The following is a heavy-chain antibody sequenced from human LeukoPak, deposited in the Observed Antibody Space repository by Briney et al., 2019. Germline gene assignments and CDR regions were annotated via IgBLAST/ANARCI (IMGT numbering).Heavy chain of an antibody. Sequence: PGGSLRLSCAASGFPFSDYYMSWIRQAPGKGLEWVAYISGGSHIYYADSVKGRFTISRDNSKNTLYLQMNSLRAEDTAIYYCAKKRGGTYYFDYWGQGTLVTVSS. CDR2: ISGGSHI. CDR3: AKKRGGTYYFDY. V-gene: IGHV3-11*01. J-gene: IGHJ4*02. CDR1: GFPFSDYY. D-gene: IGHD1-7*01.